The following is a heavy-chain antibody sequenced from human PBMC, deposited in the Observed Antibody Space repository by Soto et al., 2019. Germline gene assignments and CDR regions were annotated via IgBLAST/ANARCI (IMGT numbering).Heavy chain of an antibody. Sequence: SETLSLTCTVSGGSISSGGYYWSWIRQHPGKGLEWIGYIYHSGSTYYNPSLKSRVTISVDTSKNQFSLKLSSVTAADTAVYYCAKIAAAGDPYYYGTDVWGQGTTVTVSS. J-gene: IGHJ6*02. D-gene: IGHD6-13*01. V-gene: IGHV4-31*03. CDR1: GGSISSGGYY. CDR3: AKIAAAGDPYYYGTDV. CDR2: IYHSGST.